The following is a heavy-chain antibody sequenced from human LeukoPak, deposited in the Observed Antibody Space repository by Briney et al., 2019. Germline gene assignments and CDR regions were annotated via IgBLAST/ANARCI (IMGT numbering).Heavy chain of an antibody. CDR1: GFTFSSYS. CDR3: ARDPYSGLFDY. J-gene: IGHJ4*02. CDR2: ISTSSSYI. Sequence: PGGSLRLSCAASGFTFSSYSMNWVRQAPGKGLEWVSSISTSSSYIYYADSVKGRFTISRDNAKNSLYLQTNSLRAEDTAVYYCARDPYSGLFDYWGQGTLVTVSS. D-gene: IGHD4-11*01. V-gene: IGHV3-21*01.